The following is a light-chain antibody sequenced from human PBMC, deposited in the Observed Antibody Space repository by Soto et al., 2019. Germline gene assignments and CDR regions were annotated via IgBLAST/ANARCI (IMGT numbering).Light chain of an antibody. Sequence: EIVLTQSPATLSLSPGERATLSCRASQSVGSFLAWYQQKPGQAPRLLIYDTYKRPTGVPARFTGSGSGADFTLTINILEPEEFAVYYCQQRSDWPPLTFGQGTRRDIK. CDR3: QQRSDWPPLT. J-gene: IGKJ5*01. CDR2: DTY. V-gene: IGKV3-11*01. CDR1: QSVGSF.